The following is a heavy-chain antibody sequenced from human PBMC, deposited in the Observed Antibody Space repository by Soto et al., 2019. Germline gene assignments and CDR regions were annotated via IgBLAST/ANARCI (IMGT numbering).Heavy chain of an antibody. J-gene: IGHJ5*02. D-gene: IGHD6-13*01. CDR2: MNPNSGNT. V-gene: IGHV1-8*01. CDR1: GYTFTSYD. Sequence: ASVKVCCKASGYTFTSYDINWVRQATGQGLEWMGWMNPNSGNTGSAQKFQGRVTMTRNTSISTAYMELTSLRPEDTAVYYCAGKRTNSSSYYNWYDTWRQGSLVTVSS. CDR3: AGKRTNSSSYYNWYDT.